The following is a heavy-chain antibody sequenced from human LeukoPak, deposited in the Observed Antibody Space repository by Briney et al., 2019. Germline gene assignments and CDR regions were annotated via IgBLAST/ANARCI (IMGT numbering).Heavy chain of an antibody. D-gene: IGHD2-15*01. Sequence: SETLSLTCAVYGGSFSGYYWSWIRQPPGKGLEWIGEINHSGSTNYNPSLKSRVTISVDTSKNQFSLKLSSVTAADTAVYYCARATLGYCSGGSCYSAYYFDYWGQGTLVTVSS. CDR3: ARATLGYCSGGSCYSAYYFDY. CDR1: GGSFSGYY. V-gene: IGHV4-34*01. J-gene: IGHJ4*02. CDR2: INHSGST.